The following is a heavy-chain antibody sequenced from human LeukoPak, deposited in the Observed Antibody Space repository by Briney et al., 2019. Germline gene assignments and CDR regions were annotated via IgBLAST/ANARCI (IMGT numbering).Heavy chain of an antibody. CDR3: ARTVSTGTLDY. CDR2: IFYSGST. CDR1: GGSISSGGYS. V-gene: IGHV4-30-4*07. D-gene: IGHD1-7*01. Sequence: SETLSLTCAVSGGSISSGGYSWNWIRQPPGKGLEWIGYIFYSGSTYYNPSLKSRLTISVDTSKNQFSLTLSSLTAADTAVYYCARTVSTGTLDYWGQGTLVTVSS. J-gene: IGHJ4*02.